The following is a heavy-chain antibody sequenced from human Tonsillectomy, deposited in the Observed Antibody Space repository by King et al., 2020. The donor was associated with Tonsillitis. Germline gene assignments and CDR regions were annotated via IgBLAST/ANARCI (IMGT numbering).Heavy chain of an antibody. D-gene: IGHD5-24*01. CDR3: TNGRRTIYYFGMDV. CDR2: ISSGSSYI. V-gene: IGHV3-21*01. CDR1: GFTFSGYS. Sequence: VQLVESGGGLVKPGGSLRLSCAASGFTFSGYSMNWVRQAPGKGLEWVSFISSGSSYIYYADSVKGRFTISRDNAKNSLYLQMNSLRAEDTAVYYCTNGRRTIYYFGMDVWGQGTTVTLSS. J-gene: IGHJ6*02.